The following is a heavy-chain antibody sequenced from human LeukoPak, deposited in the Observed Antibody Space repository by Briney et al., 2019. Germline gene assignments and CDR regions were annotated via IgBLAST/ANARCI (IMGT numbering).Heavy chain of an antibody. Sequence: GGSLRLSCAASGFTVGNNYMTWVRQAPGEGLEWVSLIYSGGTTYYADFVKGRFTISRDNSKNTLYLQMDSLRAEDTGMYYCARDATYSSGWYGGRYFDYWGQGTLVTVSS. CDR1: GFTVGNNY. J-gene: IGHJ4*02. V-gene: IGHV3-53*01. D-gene: IGHD6-19*01. CDR3: ARDATYSSGWYGGRYFDY. CDR2: IYSGGTT.